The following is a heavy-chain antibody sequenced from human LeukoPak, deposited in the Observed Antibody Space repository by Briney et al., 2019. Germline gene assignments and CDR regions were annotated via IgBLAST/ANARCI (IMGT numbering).Heavy chain of an antibody. Sequence: RASETLSLICTVSGGSISGYYWSWLRQPPGKRLEWIGNIYYSGITEYKPSLESRVTMSVDTPKNQFSLKVSSVTAADTAVYYCARANYFDYWGQGTLVTVSS. CDR3: ARANYFDY. CDR1: GGSISGYY. CDR2: IYYSGIT. V-gene: IGHV4-59*01. J-gene: IGHJ4*02.